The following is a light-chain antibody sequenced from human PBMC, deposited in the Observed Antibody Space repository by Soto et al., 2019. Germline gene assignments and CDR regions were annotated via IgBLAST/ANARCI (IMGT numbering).Light chain of an antibody. Sequence: QSVLTQPASVSGSPGQSITISCTGTSSDVGAYNYVSWYQQHPGKAPKLVIYDVTYRPPGVSNRFSGSKSGNTASLTISVLQSEDEADYHCSSFTSSSTVVFGGGTKLTVL. J-gene: IGLJ2*01. CDR1: SSDVGAYNY. V-gene: IGLV2-14*03. CDR3: SSFTSSSTVV. CDR2: DVT.